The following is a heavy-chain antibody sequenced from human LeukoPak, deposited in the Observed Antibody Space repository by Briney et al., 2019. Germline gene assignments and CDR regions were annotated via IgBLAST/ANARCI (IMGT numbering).Heavy chain of an antibody. Sequence: SETLSLICSVSGDSMNSYFWSWIRQPPGKGLEWIGYIYYSGSTNYNPSLKSRVTISVDTSKNQFSLKLSSVTAADTAVYYCARTGYYYYGMDVWGQGTTVTVSS. CDR3: ARTGYYYYGMDV. V-gene: IGHV4-59*08. CDR1: GDSMNSYF. CDR2: IYYSGST. J-gene: IGHJ6*02.